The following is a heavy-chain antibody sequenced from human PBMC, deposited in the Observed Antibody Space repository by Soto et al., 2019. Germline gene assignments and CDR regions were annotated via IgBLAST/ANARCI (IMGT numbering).Heavy chain of an antibody. D-gene: IGHD6-19*01. V-gene: IGHV1-8*01. CDR1: GYTFTSYD. Sequence: QVQLVQSGAEVKKPGASVKVSCKASGYTFTSYDVNWVRQATGQGLEWMGWMNPNSGNTGYAQKCQGGVTMTRNTSISTAYMELSSLRSEDAAVYYCAGARSSGWYVDYWGQGTLVTVSS. CDR2: MNPNSGNT. CDR3: AGARSSGWYVDY. J-gene: IGHJ4*02.